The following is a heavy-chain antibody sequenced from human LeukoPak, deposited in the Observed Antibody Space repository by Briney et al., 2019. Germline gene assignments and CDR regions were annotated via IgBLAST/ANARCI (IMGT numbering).Heavy chain of an antibody. Sequence: PGGALRLSWGACGVTVRSDAMHGGRQAPGKGLEWVAVISYDGSNKYYADSVKGRFTISRDNSKNTLYLQMNSLRAEDTAVYYCARGGCSSTSCPFDYWGQGTLVTVSS. J-gene: IGHJ4*02. V-gene: IGHV3-30*11. CDR1: GVTVRSDA. D-gene: IGHD2-2*01. CDR2: ISYDGSNK. CDR3: ARGGCSSTSCPFDY.